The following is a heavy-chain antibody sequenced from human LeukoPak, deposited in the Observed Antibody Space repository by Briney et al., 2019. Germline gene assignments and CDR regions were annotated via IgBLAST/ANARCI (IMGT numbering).Heavy chain of an antibody. V-gene: IGHV4-39*01. D-gene: IGHD5-12*01. CDR1: GGSISGSSYY. Sequence: SETLSLTCTVSGGSISGSSYYWGWIRQPPGKGLEWIGNIHYSGSTNYSPSLKSRVIISVDTSKNQFSLYLRSVTAADTAVYYCARRWLRVREPKYSWFDPWGQGTLVTVSS. J-gene: IGHJ5*02. CDR3: ARRWLRVREPKYSWFDP. CDR2: IHYSGST.